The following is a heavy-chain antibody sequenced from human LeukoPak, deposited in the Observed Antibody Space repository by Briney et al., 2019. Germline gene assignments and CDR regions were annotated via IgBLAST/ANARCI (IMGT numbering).Heavy chain of an antibody. D-gene: IGHD4-17*01. J-gene: IGHJ4*02. CDR2: ISAYNGNT. CDR3: ARDLSIRAVTMFYYFDY. CDR1: GYTFTSYG. V-gene: IGHV1-18*01. Sequence: ASVKVSCKASGYTFTSYGISWVRQAPGQGLEWMGWISAYNGNTNYAQKLQGRVTMTTDTSTSTAYMELRSLRSDDTAVYYCARDLSIRAVTMFYYFDYWGQGTLVTVSS.